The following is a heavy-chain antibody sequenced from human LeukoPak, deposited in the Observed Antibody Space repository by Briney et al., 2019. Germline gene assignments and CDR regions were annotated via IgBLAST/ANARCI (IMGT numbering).Heavy chain of an antibody. CDR1: GDSVSSNSAA. V-gene: IGHV6-1*01. CDR2: TYYRFKWYN. CDR3: AREGLYYYDSSGYSSPGYFDY. J-gene: IGHJ4*02. Sequence: SQTLSLTCAISGDSVSSNSAAWNWIRQSPSRGLEWLGRTYYRFKWYNDYAVSVRSRITINPDTSKNQFSLQLNSVTPEDTAVYYCAREGLYYYDSSGYSSPGYFDYWGQGTLVTVSS. D-gene: IGHD3-22*01.